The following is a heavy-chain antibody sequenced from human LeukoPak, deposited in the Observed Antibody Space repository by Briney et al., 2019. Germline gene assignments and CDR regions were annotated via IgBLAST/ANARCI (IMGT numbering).Heavy chain of an antibody. D-gene: IGHD7-27*01. CDR2: IKQDGSEK. J-gene: IGHJ3*02. CDR3: GASNWGDAFDI. Sequence: GGSLRLSCAASGFTFSSCAMSWVRQAPGKGLEWVANIKQDGSEKYYVDSVKGRFTISRDNAKNSLYLQMNSLRAEDTAVYYCGASNWGDAFDIWGQGTMVTVSS. V-gene: IGHV3-7*01. CDR1: GFTFSSCA.